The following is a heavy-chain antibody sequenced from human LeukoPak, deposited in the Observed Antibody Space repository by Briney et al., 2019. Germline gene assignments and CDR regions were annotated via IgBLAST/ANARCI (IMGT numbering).Heavy chain of an antibody. CDR2: IWYDGSNK. CDR3: ARDRGGRYYYYYGMDV. D-gene: IGHD6-25*01. V-gene: IGHV3-33*01. CDR1: GITFSNYG. J-gene: IGHJ6*02. Sequence: GGSLRLSCAASGITFSNYGMHWVRQAPGKGLEWVAVIWYDGSNKYYADSVKGRFTIPRDNSKNTLYLQMNSLRAEDTAVYYCARDRGGRYYYYYGMDVWGQGTTVTVSS.